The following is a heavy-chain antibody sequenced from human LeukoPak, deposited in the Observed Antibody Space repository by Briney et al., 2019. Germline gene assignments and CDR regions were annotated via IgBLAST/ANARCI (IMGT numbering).Heavy chain of an antibody. Sequence: GGSLRLSCAASGITFSSYGMHWVRQAPGKGLEWVAVIWYDGSNKYYANSVKGRFTISRDNSKNTLSLQMNSLRAEDTAVYYCAGRYYDILTGGREGFDYWGQGTLVTVSS. CDR1: GITFSSYG. V-gene: IGHV3-30*02. D-gene: IGHD3-9*01. J-gene: IGHJ4*02. CDR2: IWYDGSNK. CDR3: AGRYYDILTGGREGFDY.